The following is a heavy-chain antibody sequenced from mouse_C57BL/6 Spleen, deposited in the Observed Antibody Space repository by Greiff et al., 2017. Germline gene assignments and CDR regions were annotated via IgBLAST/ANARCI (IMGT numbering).Heavy chain of an antibody. J-gene: IGHJ2*01. Sequence: QVQLQQPGAELVMPGASVKLSCKASGYTFTSYWMHWVKQRPGQGLEWIGEVDPSDSYTNYNQQFQGKSTLTVDKSSSAAYMQLNSLTSEDAAVYYCARGGLRPYFDYWGQGTTLTVSS. CDR2: VDPSDSYT. D-gene: IGHD2-4*01. V-gene: IGHV1-69*01. CDR1: GYTFTSYW. CDR3: ARGGLRPYFDY.